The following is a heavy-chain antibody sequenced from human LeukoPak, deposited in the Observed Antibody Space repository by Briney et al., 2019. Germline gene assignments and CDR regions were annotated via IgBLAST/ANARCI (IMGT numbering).Heavy chain of an antibody. Sequence: GRSLRLSCAASGFTSSAMHWVRQAPGKGLEWVAVISYDGNNKYYADSVKGRFTVSRDNSNNTLYLQMNSLRPEDTAVYYCAKISTSTNCCLEGSQHWGQGTLVTVSS. J-gene: IGHJ1*01. V-gene: IGHV3-30-3*02. CDR2: ISYDGNNK. D-gene: IGHD2-2*01. CDR1: GFTSSA. CDR3: AKISTSTNCCLEGSQH.